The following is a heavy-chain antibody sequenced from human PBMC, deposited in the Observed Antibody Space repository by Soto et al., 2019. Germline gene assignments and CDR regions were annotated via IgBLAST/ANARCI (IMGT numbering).Heavy chain of an antibody. J-gene: IGHJ6*02. Sequence: QVQLVQSGAEVKKPGSSVKVSCKASGGTFSSYAISWVRQAPGQGLEWMGGIIPIFGTANYAQKFQGRVTITADKYTSTAYMELSSLRYEDTGVYYCARGVTRFLEWLYREYYYGMDVWGQGTTVTVSS. CDR3: ARGVTRFLEWLYREYYYGMDV. CDR1: GGTFSSYA. D-gene: IGHD3-3*01. CDR2: IIPIFGTA. V-gene: IGHV1-69*06.